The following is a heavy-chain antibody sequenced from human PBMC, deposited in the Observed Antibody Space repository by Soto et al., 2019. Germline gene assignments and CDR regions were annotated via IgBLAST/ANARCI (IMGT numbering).Heavy chain of an antibody. V-gene: IGHV3-30*18. D-gene: IGHD3-22*01. Sequence: GGSLRLSCEASGFTFRNNGMHWVRQVPGKGLEWVAVISYDGNNKYYADSVKGRFTISRDNSKNTVYLQMNNLRAEDTAMYYCAKGGSGNYLTYYYYYGMDVWGQGTTVTVSS. J-gene: IGHJ6*02. CDR2: ISYDGNNK. CDR1: GFTFRNNG. CDR3: AKGGSGNYLTYYYYYGMDV.